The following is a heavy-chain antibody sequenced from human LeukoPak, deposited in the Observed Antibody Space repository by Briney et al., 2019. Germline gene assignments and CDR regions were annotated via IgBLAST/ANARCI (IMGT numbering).Heavy chain of an antibody. Sequence: ASANVSCKASGYTFTSYGISWVRQAPGQGLEWMGWISAYNGNTNYAQKLQGRVTMTTDTSTSTAYMELRSLRSDDTAVYYCAIRPGNLYYYDSSGYYFDYWGQGTLVTVSS. CDR3: AIRPGNLYYYDSSGYYFDY. D-gene: IGHD3-22*01. J-gene: IGHJ4*02. CDR2: ISAYNGNT. CDR1: GYTFTSYG. V-gene: IGHV1-18*01.